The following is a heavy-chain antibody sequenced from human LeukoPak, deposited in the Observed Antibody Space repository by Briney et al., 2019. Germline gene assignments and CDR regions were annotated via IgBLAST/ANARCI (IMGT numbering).Heavy chain of an antibody. Sequence: GSLRLSCAVSGFPFSTFWMSWVRQAPGKGLEWIGEINHSGSTNYNPSLKSRVTISVDTSKNQFSLKLSSVTAADTAVYYCAREGIQLWLLSRDRSGVIDPWGQGTLVTVSS. D-gene: IGHD5-18*01. J-gene: IGHJ5*02. V-gene: IGHV4-34*01. CDR3: AREGIQLWLLSRDRSGVIDP. CDR1: GFPFSTFW. CDR2: INHSGST.